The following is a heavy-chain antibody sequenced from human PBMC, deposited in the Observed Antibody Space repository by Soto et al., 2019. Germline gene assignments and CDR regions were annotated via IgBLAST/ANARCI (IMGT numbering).Heavy chain of an antibody. CDR2: IYYRGST. CDR3: ARVIGFYDILTGYYTALFDY. V-gene: IGHV4-31*03. D-gene: IGHD3-9*01. CDR1: GGSISSGGYY. Sequence: TLSLTCTVSGGSISSGGYYWSWIRQHPGKGLEWIGYIYYRGSTYYNPSLRSRVTISVDTSKNQFSLKLSSVTAADTAVYYCARVIGFYDILTGYYTALFDYWGQGTLVTVSS. J-gene: IGHJ4*02.